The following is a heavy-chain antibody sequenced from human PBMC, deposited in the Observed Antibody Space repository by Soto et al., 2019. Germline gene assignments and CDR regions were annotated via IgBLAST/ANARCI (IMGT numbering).Heavy chain of an antibody. D-gene: IGHD3-3*01. Sequence: QVQLVQSGAEVKKPGASVKLSCKASGYTFTASAMHWVRQAPGPRLEWMGWINAGNGDTKYSQKFQDRVTITRDTSANTAYMELSSLRSEDTAVYYCAREDLAFWSDTSGGYYYYMDVWGKGTTVTVSS. CDR1: GYTFTASA. V-gene: IGHV1-3*01. CDR3: AREDLAFWSDTSGGYYYYMDV. CDR2: INAGNGDT. J-gene: IGHJ6*03.